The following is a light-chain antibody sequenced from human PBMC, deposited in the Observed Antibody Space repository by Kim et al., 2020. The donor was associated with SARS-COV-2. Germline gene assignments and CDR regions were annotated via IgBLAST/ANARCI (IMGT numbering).Light chain of an antibody. CDR1: SSAVGSYNY. J-gene: IGLJ1*01. Sequence: GQSVTNSCTGTSSAVGSYNYVSWYQQHPGKAPKLMIYDVSKRPSGVPDRFSGSKSGNTASLTVSGLQAEDEADYYCCSYAGRYTYVFGTGTKVTVL. CDR3: CSYAGRYTYV. CDR2: DVS. V-gene: IGLV2-11*01.